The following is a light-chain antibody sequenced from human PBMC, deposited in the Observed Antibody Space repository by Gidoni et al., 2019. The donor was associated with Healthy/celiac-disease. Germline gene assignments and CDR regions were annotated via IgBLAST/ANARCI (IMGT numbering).Light chain of an antibody. CDR1: QRISSY. V-gene: IGKV1-39*01. CDR3: QQSYSTLLT. J-gene: IGKJ2*01. Sequence: DIQMTQSPSSLSASVGDRVTITCRASQRISSYLTWYQQKPGNAPKLLIYAASSLQSGVPSRFSGSGSGTDFTLTISSLQPEDFATYYCQQSYSTLLTFGQGTKLEIK. CDR2: AAS.